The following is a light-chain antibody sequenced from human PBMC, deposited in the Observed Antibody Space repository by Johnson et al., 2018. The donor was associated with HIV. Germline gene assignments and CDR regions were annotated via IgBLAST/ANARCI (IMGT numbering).Light chain of an antibody. V-gene: IGLV1-51*01. CDR1: SSNIGNNY. Sequence: QSVLTQPPSVSAAPGQKVTISCSGSSSNIGNNYVSWYQQLPGTAPKLLIYDNHKRPSGIPDRFSASKSGASATLGIRTPDWGRGRLLLGTWDSSLSAFFGTGTKVTVL. CDR3: GTWDSSLSAF. CDR2: DNH. J-gene: IGLJ1*01.